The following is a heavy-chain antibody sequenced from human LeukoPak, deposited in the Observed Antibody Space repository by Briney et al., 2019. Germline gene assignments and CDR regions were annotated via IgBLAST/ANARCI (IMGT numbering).Heavy chain of an antibody. D-gene: IGHD6-13*01. CDR2: IYNDGST. J-gene: IGHJ5*02. CDR3: ARDRGYSSSPDWFDP. Sequence: PGGSLRLSCAVSGFSVSSKFMSWVRQAPGKGLEWVSVIYNDGSTYYTDSVKGRFTVSRDNSKNTLYLQMNSLRAEDTAVYYCARDRGYSSSPDWFDPWGQGTLVTVSS. V-gene: IGHV3-53*01. CDR1: GFSVSSKF.